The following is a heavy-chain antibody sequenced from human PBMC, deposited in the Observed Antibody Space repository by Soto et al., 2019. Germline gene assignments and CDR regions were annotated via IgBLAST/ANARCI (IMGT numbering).Heavy chain of an antibody. J-gene: IGHJ6*02. CDR2: ISYDGSNK. CDR1: GFTFSSYA. CDR3: ARDISRTVVVPAAIEERYGMDV. V-gene: IGHV3-30-3*01. Sequence: RGGSLRLSCAASGFTFSSYAMHWVRQAPGKGLEWVAVISYDGSNKYYADSVKGRFTISRDNSKNTLYLQMNSLRAEDTAVYYCARDISRTVVVPAAIEERYGMDVWGQGT. D-gene: IGHD2-2*02.